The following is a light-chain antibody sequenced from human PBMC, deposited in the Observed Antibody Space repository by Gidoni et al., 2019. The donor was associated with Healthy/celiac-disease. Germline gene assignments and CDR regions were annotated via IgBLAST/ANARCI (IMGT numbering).Light chain of an antibody. CDR1: SSDVGGYNY. V-gene: IGLV2-14*01. CDR3: SSYTSSSTSYV. J-gene: IGLJ1*01. CDR2: DVS. Sequence: QSALTQSASVSESPGQSLTISCTGTSSDVGGYNYVSWYQQHPGKAPKLMIYDVSNRPSGVCNRFSGSKSGNTASLTISGLQAEDEAEYYCSSYTSSSTSYVFGTGTKVTVL.